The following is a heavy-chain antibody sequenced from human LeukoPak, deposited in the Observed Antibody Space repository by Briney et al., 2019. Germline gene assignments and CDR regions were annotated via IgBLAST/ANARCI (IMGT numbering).Heavy chain of an antibody. D-gene: IGHD4-11*01. CDR3: ARHYSNPYNYFDY. CDR1: GFTFSNYG. J-gene: IGHJ4*02. V-gene: IGHV3-30*02. Sequence: GGSLRLSCGASGFTFSNYGMLWVRQAPGKGLEWVAFIRYDGNNKLYADSMKGRFTISRDNSKNTLYLHINSLRAEDTAVYYCARHYSNPYNYFDYWGQGTLVTVSS. CDR2: IRYDGNNK.